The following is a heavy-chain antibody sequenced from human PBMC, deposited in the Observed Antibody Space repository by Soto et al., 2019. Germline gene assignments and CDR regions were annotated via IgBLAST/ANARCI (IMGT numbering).Heavy chain of an antibody. Sequence: GGSLRLSCAASGFTFSTYAMSWVRQAPGKGLEWVSGISSSGGSTYYADSVKGRFTISRDNSKNTLFLRMNRPRVEDTAVYYCMRPAPRCRDYFYFGMDVWGQGATVTVSS. V-gene: IGHV3-23*01. CDR2: ISSSGGST. D-gene: IGHD4-17*01. CDR3: MRPAPRCRDYFYFGMDV. CDR1: GFTFSTYA. J-gene: IGHJ6*02.